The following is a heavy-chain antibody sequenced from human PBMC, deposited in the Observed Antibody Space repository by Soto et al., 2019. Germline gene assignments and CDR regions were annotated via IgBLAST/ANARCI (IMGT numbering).Heavy chain of an antibody. J-gene: IGHJ6*02. CDR3: ATPETYDTSPEILMDV. CDR1: GFSFSAYS. Sequence: GGSLRLSCAASGFSFSAYSMIWVRQTPGKGLEWVSSISSNSNYKYYADSVKGRFTISRDNAKNSLYLQMNSLRAEDTAVYYCATPETYDTSPEILMDVWGQGTTVTVSS. V-gene: IGHV3-21*01. D-gene: IGHD2-21*01. CDR2: ISSNSNYK.